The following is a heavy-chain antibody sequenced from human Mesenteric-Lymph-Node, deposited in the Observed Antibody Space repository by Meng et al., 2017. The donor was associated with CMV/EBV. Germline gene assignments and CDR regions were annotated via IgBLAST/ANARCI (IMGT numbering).Heavy chain of an antibody. Sequence: FSSYSMNWVRQAPGKGLEWVSGISGSGDRTYYAESVKGRFTVSRDKSKNTLFLQMNSLRVEDTAIYYCAKAGYSRGPREYLENWADSWGQGTLVTVSS. CDR1: FSSYS. V-gene: IGHV3-23*01. CDR3: AKAGYSRGPREYLENWADS. J-gene: IGHJ5*01. CDR2: ISGSGDRT. D-gene: IGHD6-19*01.